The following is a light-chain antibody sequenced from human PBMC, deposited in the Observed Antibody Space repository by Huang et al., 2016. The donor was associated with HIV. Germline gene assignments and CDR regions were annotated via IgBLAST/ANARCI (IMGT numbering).Light chain of an antibody. CDR3: QQYYSVPSN. V-gene: IGKV1-NL1*01. J-gene: IGKJ5*01. CDR2: ASS. Sequence: DIQMTQSPSSLSASVGDSVTITCRASQGISNSLAWYQHKPGKAPNLLLYASSRLETGVPARFSGSGSGTHYTLTISSLQPEDSATYYCQQYYSVPSNFGQGTRLEIK. CDR1: QGISNS.